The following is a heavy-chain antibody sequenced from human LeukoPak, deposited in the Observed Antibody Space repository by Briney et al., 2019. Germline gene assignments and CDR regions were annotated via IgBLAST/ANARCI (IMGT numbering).Heavy chain of an antibody. CDR1: GFTFSSYG. J-gene: IGHJ4*02. CDR2: TSYDGSKY. V-gene: IGHV3-30*18. Sequence: GGSLRLSCAASGFTFSSYGMHWVRQAPGKGLEWVAVTSYDGSKYYYADSVKGRFTISRDNSKNTLYLQLNNVRAEDTAVYYCAKEGTAQISTWYDYWGQGTLVTVSS. D-gene: IGHD6-13*01. CDR3: AKEGTAQISTWYDY.